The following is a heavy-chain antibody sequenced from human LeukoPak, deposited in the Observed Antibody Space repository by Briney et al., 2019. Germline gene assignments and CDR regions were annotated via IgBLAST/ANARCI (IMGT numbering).Heavy chain of an antibody. CDR3: TPDPLITMIEGVYY. CDR2: IRSKANSYAT. J-gene: IGHJ4*02. D-gene: IGHD3-22*01. Sequence: GGSLRLSCAASGFTFSGSAMHWVRQASGKGLEWVGRIRSKANSYATAYAASVKGRFIISRDDSKNTAYLQMNSLKTEDTAVYYCTPDPLITMIEGVYYWGQGTLVTVSS. V-gene: IGHV3-73*01. CDR1: GFTFSGSA.